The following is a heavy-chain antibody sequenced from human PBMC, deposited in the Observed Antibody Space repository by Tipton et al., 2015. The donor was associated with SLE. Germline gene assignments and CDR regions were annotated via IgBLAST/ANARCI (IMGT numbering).Heavy chain of an antibody. J-gene: IGHJ4*02. CDR1: GGSISSHY. CDR3: ARTNGGGATFFDY. Sequence: TLSLTCTVSGGSISSHYWSWIRQPPGKGLEWIGYIYYSGSTNYNPSLNSRVTVSVDTSKKQFSLKLTSVIAADTALYYCARTNGGGATFFDYWGQGVLVTISS. V-gene: IGHV4-59*11. D-gene: IGHD3-16*01. CDR2: IYYSGST.